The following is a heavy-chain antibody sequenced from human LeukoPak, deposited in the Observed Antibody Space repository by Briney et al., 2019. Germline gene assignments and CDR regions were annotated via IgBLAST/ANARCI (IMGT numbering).Heavy chain of an antibody. Sequence: GGSLRLSCAASGFSFSSHWMHWVRQVPGKGLVWVSRINQDGSNTFYADSVKGRFTTSRDNAKNTLYLQMNSLGVEDTAVYYCARDLHWGASDYWGQGTLVTVSS. D-gene: IGHD1-26*01. CDR3: ARDLHWGASDY. V-gene: IGHV3-74*01. J-gene: IGHJ4*02. CDR1: GFSFSSHW. CDR2: INQDGSNT.